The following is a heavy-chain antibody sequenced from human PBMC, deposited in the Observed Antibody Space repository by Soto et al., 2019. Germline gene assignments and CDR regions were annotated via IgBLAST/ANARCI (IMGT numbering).Heavy chain of an antibody. V-gene: IGHV3-23*01. CDR3: AKQRVGEVSLGSYFDY. CDR1: GFTFSTYA. Sequence: GGSLRLSCAASGFTFSTYAMNWVRQAPGKGLEWVSRIGASGASTYYTDSVKGRFTISRDNSKNTLSLQMNSLRAEDMALYYCAKQRVGEVSLGSYFDYWGQGTLVTVSS. J-gene: IGHJ4*02. D-gene: IGHD3-16*02. CDR2: IGASGAST.